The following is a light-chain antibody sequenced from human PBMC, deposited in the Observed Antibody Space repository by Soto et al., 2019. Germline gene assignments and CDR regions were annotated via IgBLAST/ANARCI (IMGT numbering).Light chain of an antibody. CDR3: QQYNNWGLS. CDR1: ENVGTY. Sequence: IVLTQSPATLSVSPGGRVTLYCRASENVGTYLAWYQQRPGQPPRLLIYGSSTRATGISATFSGSGSRTEFTLTISSLQSEDSAVYYCQQYNNWGLSFGGGTRVEIK. CDR2: GSS. V-gene: IGKV3D-15*01. J-gene: IGKJ4*01.